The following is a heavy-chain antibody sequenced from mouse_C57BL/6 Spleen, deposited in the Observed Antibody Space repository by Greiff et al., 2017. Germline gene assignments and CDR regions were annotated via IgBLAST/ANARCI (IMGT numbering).Heavy chain of an antibody. CDR1: GFTFSSYA. J-gene: IGHJ3*01. CDR2: ISSGGDYI. V-gene: IGHV5-9-1*02. Sequence: EVQVVESGEGLVKPGGSLKLSCAASGFTFSSYAMSWVRQTPEKRLEWVAYISSGGDYIYYADTVKGRFTISRDNARNTLYLQMSSLKSEDTAMYYCTREIANWDLAYWGQGTLVTVSA. D-gene: IGHD4-1*01. CDR3: TREIANWDLAY.